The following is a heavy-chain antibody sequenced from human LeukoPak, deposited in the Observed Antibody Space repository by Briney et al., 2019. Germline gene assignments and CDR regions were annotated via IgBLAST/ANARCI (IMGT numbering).Heavy chain of an antibody. Sequence: GGSLRLSCAASGLTFSSHWMHWVRQAPGKGLVWVSRITNDGSSTTYADPVKGRFTISRDNFKNTLYLQMNSLRAEDTAIYYCAKGLYDYALDVWGQGTAVTVSS. CDR2: ITNDGSST. CDR3: AKGLYDYALDV. CDR1: GLTFSSHW. V-gene: IGHV3-74*01. J-gene: IGHJ6*02.